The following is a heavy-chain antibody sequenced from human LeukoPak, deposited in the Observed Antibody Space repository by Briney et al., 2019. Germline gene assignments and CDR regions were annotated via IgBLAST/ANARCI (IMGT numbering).Heavy chain of an antibody. J-gene: IGHJ3*02. V-gene: IGHV3-21*01. D-gene: IGHD2-15*01. CDR2: ISSSSSYI. Sequence: GGSLRLSCAASGFTFSSYSMNWVRQAPGKGLDWVSSISSSSSYIYYADSVKGRLTISRDNAKNSLYLQMNSLRAEDTAVYYCAREGYCSGGSCYDAFDIWGQGTMVTVSS. CDR1: GFTFSSYS. CDR3: AREGYCSGGSCYDAFDI.